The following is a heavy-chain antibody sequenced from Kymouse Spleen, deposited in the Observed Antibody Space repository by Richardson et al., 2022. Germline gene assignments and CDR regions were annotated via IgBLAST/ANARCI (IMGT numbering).Heavy chain of an antibody. CDR2: IWYDGSNK. CDR3: ARHILTGYSLDY. J-gene: IGHJ4*02. D-gene: IGHD3-9*01. V-gene: IGHV3-33*01. Sequence: QVQLVESGGGVVQPGRSLRLSCAASGFTFSSYGMHWVRQAPGKGLEWVAVIWYDGSNKYYADSVKGRFTISRDNSKNTLYLQMNSLRAEDTAVYYCARHILTGYSLDYWGQGTLVTVSS. CDR1: GFTFSSYG.